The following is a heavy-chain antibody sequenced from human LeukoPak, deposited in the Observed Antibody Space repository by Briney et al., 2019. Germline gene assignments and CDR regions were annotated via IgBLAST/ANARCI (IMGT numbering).Heavy chain of an antibody. CDR1: GGSFSGYY. D-gene: IGHD6-19*01. Sequence: KPSETLSLTCAVYGGSFSGYYWSWIRQPPGKGLEWIGEINHSEGTHYNPSLKSRVTISVDTSKNQFSLKLSSVTAADTAMYYCARGTAVAGIPNMDVWGKGTTVTVSS. CDR2: INHSEGT. V-gene: IGHV4-34*01. J-gene: IGHJ6*03. CDR3: ARGTAVAGIPNMDV.